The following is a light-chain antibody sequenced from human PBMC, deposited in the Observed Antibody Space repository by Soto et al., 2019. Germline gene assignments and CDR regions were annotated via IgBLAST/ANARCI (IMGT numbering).Light chain of an antibody. J-gene: IGKJ1*01. CDR1: QSVRNN. CDR2: GAS. Sequence: ETMMTQSPASLSVSPGERATLSCRTSQSVRNNLAWYQQRPGQAPRLLIYGASTRATGVPARFSGSGSGTDFTLTISSLQSEDFAVYYCQQYNNWPPWTFGQGTKVDIK. CDR3: QQYNNWPPWT. V-gene: IGKV3-15*01.